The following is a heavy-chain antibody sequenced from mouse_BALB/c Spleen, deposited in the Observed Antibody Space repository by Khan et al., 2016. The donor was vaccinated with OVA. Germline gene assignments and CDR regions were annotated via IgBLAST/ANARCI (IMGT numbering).Heavy chain of an antibody. J-gene: IGHJ2*01. D-gene: IGHD3-2*02. Sequence: QVQLKQSGAELVRPGASVKLSCKTSGHIFTSYWIHWVKQRSGQGLEWIARIYPGTDNSYYSEKVKDKATLTADKSSSTAYMQLSSLKSEDSAVYFCAREEALYYFEYWGQGTTLTVSS. V-gene: IGHV1-76*01. CDR2: IYPGTDNS. CDR1: GHIFTSYW. CDR3: AREEALYYFEY.